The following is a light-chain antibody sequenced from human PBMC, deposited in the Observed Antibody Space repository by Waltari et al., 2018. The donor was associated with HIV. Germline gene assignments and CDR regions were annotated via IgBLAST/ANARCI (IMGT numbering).Light chain of an antibody. CDR1: NDNVGNQG. V-gene: IGLV10-54*01. J-gene: IGLJ2*01. CDR3: SAWDSRLNAWI. Sequence: QAGLTQPPSVSKGLKETATLTCTGNNDNVGNQGAAWLQQHQGQPPRLLAHRGAKRPADISQRFSAARSGNTSSLTITGLQPEDEADYHCSAWDSRLNAWIFGGGTKLTVL. CDR2: RGA.